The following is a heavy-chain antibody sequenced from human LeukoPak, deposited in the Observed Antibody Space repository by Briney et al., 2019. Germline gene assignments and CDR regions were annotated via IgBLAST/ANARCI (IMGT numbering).Heavy chain of an antibody. J-gene: IGHJ4*02. V-gene: IGHV4-34*01. CDR1: GGSFSGYY. D-gene: IGHD6-19*01. Sequence: SETLSLTCAVYGGSFSGYYWSWIRQPPGKGLEWIREINHSGSTNYNPSLKSRVTISVDTSKNQFSLKLSSVTAADTAVYYCARVYSYSSGWYGRPYYFDYWGQGTLVTVSS. CDR2: INHSGST. CDR3: ARVYSYSSGWYGRPYYFDY.